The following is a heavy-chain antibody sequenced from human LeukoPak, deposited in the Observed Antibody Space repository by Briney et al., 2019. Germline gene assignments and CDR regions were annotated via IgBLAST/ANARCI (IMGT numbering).Heavy chain of an antibody. Sequence: GGSLRLSCAASGFTFDDYAMHWVRQAPGKGQEWVSGISWNSGSIGYADSVKGRFTISRDNAKNSLYLQMNSLRAEDTALYYCAKGILGYYDILTGPGGFDYWGQGTLVTVSS. V-gene: IGHV3-9*01. J-gene: IGHJ4*02. D-gene: IGHD3-9*01. CDR2: ISWNSGSI. CDR1: GFTFDDYA. CDR3: AKGILGYYDILTGPGGFDY.